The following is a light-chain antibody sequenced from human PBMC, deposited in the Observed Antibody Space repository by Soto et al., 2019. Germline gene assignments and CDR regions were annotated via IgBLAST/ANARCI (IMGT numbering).Light chain of an antibody. J-gene: IGKJ1*01. CDR1: QSVSNN. Sequence: EIVMAQSPATLSVSPGEKATLSCRASQSVSNNLAWFQQKPGQVPRLLIYGASNRATGVSARFSGSGSGTDFTLTISRLEPEDCAVYYCQQYGTSPRTFGQGTKVDIK. V-gene: IGKV3-15*01. CDR2: GAS. CDR3: QQYGTSPRT.